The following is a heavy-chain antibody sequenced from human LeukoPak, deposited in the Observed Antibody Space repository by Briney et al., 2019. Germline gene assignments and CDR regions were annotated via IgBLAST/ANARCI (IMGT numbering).Heavy chain of an antibody. D-gene: IGHD1-20*01. CDR2: IKQESGEI. Sequence: GGSLRLSCVASGFTFSSYWMSWVRQAPGKGPEWVANIKQESGEIYYVDSVKGRFTISRDNAKNTLYLQMNSLRVEDTALYYCARALYNWNDGRFDPWGQGTLVTVSS. CDR3: ARALYNWNDGRFDP. J-gene: IGHJ5*02. V-gene: IGHV3-7*01. CDR1: GFTFSSYW.